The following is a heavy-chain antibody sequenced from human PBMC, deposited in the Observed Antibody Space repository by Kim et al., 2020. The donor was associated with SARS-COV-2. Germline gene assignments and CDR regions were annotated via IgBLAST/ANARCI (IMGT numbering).Heavy chain of an antibody. CDR1: GGTFSSYA. Sequence: SVKVSCKASGGTFSSYAISWVRQAPGQGLEWMGGIIPIFGTANYAQKFQGRVTITADESTSTAYMELSSLRSEDTAVYYCARSPRYCSGGSCYSGDYWGQGTLVTVSS. CDR2: IIPIFGTA. J-gene: IGHJ4*02. V-gene: IGHV1-69*13. D-gene: IGHD2-15*01. CDR3: ARSPRYCSGGSCYSGDY.